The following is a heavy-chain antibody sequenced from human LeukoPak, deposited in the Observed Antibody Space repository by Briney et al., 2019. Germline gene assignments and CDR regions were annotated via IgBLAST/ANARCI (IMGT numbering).Heavy chain of an antibody. V-gene: IGHV3-48*04. CDR3: AELGITMIGGV. J-gene: IGHJ6*04. CDR1: GFTFSSYS. CDR2: ISSSGSTI. Sequence: GGSLRLSCAASGFTFSSYSMMWVRQAPGKGLEWVSYISSSGSTIYYADSVKGRFTISRDNAKNSLYLQMNSLRAEDTAVYYCAELGITMIGGVWGKGTTVTISS. D-gene: IGHD3-10*02.